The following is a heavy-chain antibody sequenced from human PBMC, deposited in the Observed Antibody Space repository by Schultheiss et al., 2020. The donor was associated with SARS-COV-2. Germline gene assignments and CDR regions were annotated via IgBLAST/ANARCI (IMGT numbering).Heavy chain of an antibody. CDR2: ISGSGGST. D-gene: IGHD2-2*01. CDR1: GFTFSSYA. J-gene: IGHJ4*02. V-gene: IGHV3-23*01. CDR3: ARDRVPAAMRGYFDY. Sequence: GGSLRLSCAASGFTFSSYAMSWVRQAPGKGLEWVSAISGSGGSTYYADSVKGRFTISRDNSKNTLYLQMNSLRAEDTAVYYCARDRVPAAMRGYFDYWGQGTLVTVSS.